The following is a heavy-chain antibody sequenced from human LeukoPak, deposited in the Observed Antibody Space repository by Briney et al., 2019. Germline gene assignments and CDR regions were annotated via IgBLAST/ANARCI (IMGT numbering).Heavy chain of an antibody. CDR2: IYSGGKT. J-gene: IGHJ5*02. V-gene: IGHV3-53*01. Sequence: GGSLRLSCAASGFTVGSNYMSWVRQAPGKGLEWVSVIYSGGKTYYADSVRGRITISRDNSKNMLYLQMNSLRTEDTAVYYCARDWIAVAGANWFDPWGQGTLVTVSS. D-gene: IGHD6-19*01. CDR3: ARDWIAVAGANWFDP. CDR1: GFTVGSNY.